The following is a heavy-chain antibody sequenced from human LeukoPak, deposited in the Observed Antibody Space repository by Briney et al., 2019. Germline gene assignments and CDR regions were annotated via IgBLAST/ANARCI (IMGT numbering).Heavy chain of an antibody. Sequence: PGGSLRLSCAASGLTFTNYPMNWVRQAPGKGLEWISSISSSSSYIYYADSVKGRFTISRDNAKNSLYLQMNSLRAEDTAVYYCARDRTPIWFGELPTGGMDVWGQGTTVTVSS. CDR1: GLTFTNYP. V-gene: IGHV3-21*01. CDR3: ARDRTPIWFGELPTGGMDV. J-gene: IGHJ6*02. CDR2: ISSSSSYI. D-gene: IGHD3-10*01.